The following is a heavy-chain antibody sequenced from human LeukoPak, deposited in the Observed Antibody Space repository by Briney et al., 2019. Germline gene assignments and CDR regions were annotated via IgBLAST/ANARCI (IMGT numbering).Heavy chain of an antibody. D-gene: IGHD3-9*01. Sequence: GESLRLSCAASGFTFSSYSMNWVRQAPGKGLEWVSSISSSSSYIYYADSVKGRFTISRDNAKNSLYLQMNSLRAEDTAVYYCARAKNVLRYFDGPGGAFDIWGQGTMVTVSS. CDR2: ISSSSSYI. CDR1: GFTFSSYS. J-gene: IGHJ3*02. CDR3: ARAKNVLRYFDGPGGAFDI. V-gene: IGHV3-21*01.